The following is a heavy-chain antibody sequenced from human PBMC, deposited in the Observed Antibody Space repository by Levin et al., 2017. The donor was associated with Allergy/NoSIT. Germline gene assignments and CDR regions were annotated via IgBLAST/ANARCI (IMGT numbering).Heavy chain of an antibody. V-gene: IGHV3-30*18. CDR3: AKDRNLDY. CDR1: GFTFSSYG. CDR2: ISYDGSNK. J-gene: IGHJ4*02. Sequence: SLKISSAASGFTFSSYGMHWVRQAPGKGLEWGAVISYDGSNKYYADSVKGRFTISRDNSKNTLYLQMNGLRAEDTAVYYCAKDRNLDYWGQGTLVTVSS.